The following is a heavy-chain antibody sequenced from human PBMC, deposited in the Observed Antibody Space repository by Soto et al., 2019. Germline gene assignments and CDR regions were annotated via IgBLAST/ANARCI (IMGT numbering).Heavy chain of an antibody. CDR3: ARDRYCSSTSCPPGRWFDP. V-gene: IGHV4-59*01. CDR2: IYYSGST. D-gene: IGHD2-2*01. J-gene: IGHJ5*02. CDR1: GGSISSYY. Sequence: PSETLSLTCTVSGGSISSYYWSWIRQPPGKGLEWIGYIYYSGSTNYNPSLKSRVTISVDTSKNQFSLKLSSVTAADTAVYYCARDRYCSSTSCPPGRWFDPWGQGTLVTVSS.